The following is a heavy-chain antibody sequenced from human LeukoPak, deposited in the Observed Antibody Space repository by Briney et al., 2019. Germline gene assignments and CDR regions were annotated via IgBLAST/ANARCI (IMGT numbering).Heavy chain of an antibody. V-gene: IGHV3-7*01. CDR1: GFTFSSYW. D-gene: IGHD2-15*01. Sequence: PGGSLRLSCAASGFTFSSYWMSWVRQAPGKGLEWVANIKQDGSEKYYVDSVKGRFTISRDNAKNSLYLQMNSLRAEDTAVYYCARDRWDIVVVVAAMGAFDIWGQGTMVTVSS. J-gene: IGHJ3*02. CDR2: IKQDGSEK. CDR3: ARDRWDIVVVVAAMGAFDI.